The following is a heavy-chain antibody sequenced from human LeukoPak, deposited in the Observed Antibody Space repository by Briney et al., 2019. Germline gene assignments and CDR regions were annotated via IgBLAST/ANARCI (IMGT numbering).Heavy chain of an antibody. D-gene: IGHD6-6*01. CDR2: IIPIFGTA. Sequence: GASVKVSCKASGGTFSSYAISWVRQAPGQVLEWMGGIIPIFGTANYAQKFQGGVTITADKSTSTAYMELSSLRSEDTAVYYCARNGAARPWGYYYYYMDVWGKGTTVTVSS. CDR1: GGTFSSYA. V-gene: IGHV1-69*06. CDR3: ARNGAARPWGYYYYYMDV. J-gene: IGHJ6*03.